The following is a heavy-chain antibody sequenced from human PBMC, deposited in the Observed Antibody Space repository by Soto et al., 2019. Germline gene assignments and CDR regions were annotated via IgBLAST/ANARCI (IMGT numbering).Heavy chain of an antibody. CDR3: ARHLAPQQLVRDNYYYGMDV. J-gene: IGHJ6*02. Sequence: SETLSLTCTVSGGSISSSSYYWGWIRQPPGKGLEWIGSIYYSGSTYYNPSLKSRVTISVDTSKNQFSLKLSSVTAADTAVYYCARHLAPQQLVRDNYYYGMDVWGQGTTVTVSS. CDR2: IYYSGST. CDR1: GGSISSSSYY. D-gene: IGHD6-13*01. V-gene: IGHV4-39*01.